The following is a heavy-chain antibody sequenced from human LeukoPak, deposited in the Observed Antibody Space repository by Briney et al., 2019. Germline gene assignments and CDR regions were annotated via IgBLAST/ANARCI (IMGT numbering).Heavy chain of an antibody. CDR3: ARDDLDY. V-gene: IGHV3-7*01. CDR2: IKQDGSEK. J-gene: IGHJ4*02. Sequence: KGLEWVANIKQDGSEKYYVDSVKGRFTISRDNAKNSLYLQMNSLRAEDTAVYYCARDDLDYWGQGTLVTVSS.